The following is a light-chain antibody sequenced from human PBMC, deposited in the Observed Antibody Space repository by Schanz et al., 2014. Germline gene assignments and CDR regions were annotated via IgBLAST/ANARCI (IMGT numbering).Light chain of an antibody. Sequence: QSVLTQPPSVSGAPGQRVTISCTGSSSNIGAGYDVHWYQQLPGTAPKLLIYGNSNRPSGVPDRFSGSKSGTLASLAISGLRSEDEADYYCSAWDDSLSGPVFGGGTKVTVL. J-gene: IGLJ2*01. CDR1: SSNIGAGYD. V-gene: IGLV1-40*01. CDR3: SAWDDSLSGPV. CDR2: GNS.